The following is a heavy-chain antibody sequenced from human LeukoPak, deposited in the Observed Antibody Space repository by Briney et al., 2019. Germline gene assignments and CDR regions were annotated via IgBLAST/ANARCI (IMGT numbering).Heavy chain of an antibody. CDR1: GLIFSSYG. Sequence: GGSLRLSCAASGLIFSSYGMYWVRQAPGKGLEWVAVIWYDGSNKYYGDSVKGRFTVSRDNSNNTLYLKMNSLRAEDTAVYYCARDGASRGLDYWGQGTLVTVSS. CDR2: IWYDGSNK. CDR3: ARDGASRGLDY. J-gene: IGHJ4*02. D-gene: IGHD3-10*01. V-gene: IGHV3-33*07.